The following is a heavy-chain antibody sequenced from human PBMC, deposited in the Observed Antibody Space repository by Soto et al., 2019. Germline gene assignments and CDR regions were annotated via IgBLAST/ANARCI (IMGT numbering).Heavy chain of an antibody. D-gene: IGHD6-13*01. J-gene: IGHJ6*02. V-gene: IGHV4-34*01. Sequence: PSETLSLTCAVYGGSFSGYYWSWIRQPPGKGLEWIGEINHSGSTNYNPSLKSRVTISVDTSKNQFSLKLSSVTAADTVVYYCARAAAGYYYYGMDVWGQGTTVTVSS. CDR3: ARAAAGYYYYGMDV. CDR2: INHSGST. CDR1: GGSFSGYY.